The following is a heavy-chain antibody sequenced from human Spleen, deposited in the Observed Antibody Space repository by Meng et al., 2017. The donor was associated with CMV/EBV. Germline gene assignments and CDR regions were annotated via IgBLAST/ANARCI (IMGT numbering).Heavy chain of an antibody. CDR3: AKSRDYDFWSGYPGAPFDY. CDR1: GFTFSSHW. V-gene: IGHV3-9*01. J-gene: IGHJ4*02. Sequence: SLKISCAASGFTFSSHWMTWVRQAPGKGLEWVSGINWNSVVMAYADSVKGRFTISRDNAKNSLYLQMNSLRTEDTALYYCAKSRDYDFWSGYPGAPFDYWGQGTPVTVSS. CDR2: INWNSVVM. D-gene: IGHD3-3*01.